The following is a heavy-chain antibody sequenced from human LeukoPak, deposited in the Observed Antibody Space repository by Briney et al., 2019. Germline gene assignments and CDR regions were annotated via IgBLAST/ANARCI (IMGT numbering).Heavy chain of an antibody. CDR3: ARGGFDWLLFNYYYYMDV. Sequence: GGSLRLSCAASGFTVSSNYMNWVRQAPGKGLEWVSVIYSGGSTYYADSVKGRFTISRDNSKNTLYLQMNSLRAEDTAVYYCARGGFDWLLFNYYYYMDVWGKGTTVTISS. CDR2: IYSGGST. D-gene: IGHD3-9*01. J-gene: IGHJ6*03. CDR1: GFTVSSNY. V-gene: IGHV3-66*01.